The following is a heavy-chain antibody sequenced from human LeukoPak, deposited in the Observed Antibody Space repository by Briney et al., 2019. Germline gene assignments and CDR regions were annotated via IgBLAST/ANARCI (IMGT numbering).Heavy chain of an antibody. CDR1: GFTFSSYW. CDR2: IKQDGSEK. CDR3: ARENVPAAFDY. J-gene: IGHJ4*02. Sequence: GGSLRLSCAASGFTFSSYWMSWVRQAPGKGPEWVANIKQDGSEKYYVDSVKGRFTISRDNAKNSLYLQMNSLRAEDTAVYYCARENVPAAFDYWGQGTLVTVSS. D-gene: IGHD2-2*01. V-gene: IGHV3-7*01.